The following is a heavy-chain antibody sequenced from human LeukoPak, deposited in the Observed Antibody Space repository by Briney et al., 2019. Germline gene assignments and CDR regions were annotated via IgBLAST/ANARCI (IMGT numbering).Heavy chain of an antibody. CDR1: GYTFTSYG. J-gene: IGHJ5*02. Sequence: ASVKVSCKASGYTFTSYGISWVRQAPGQGLEWMGWISAYNGNTNYAQKLQGRVTMTTDTSTSTAYMELRSLRSDDTAVYYCAIGGGYYGSGSYYKNWFDPWGQGTLVTVS. CDR2: ISAYNGNT. D-gene: IGHD3-10*01. CDR3: AIGGGYYGSGSYYKNWFDP. V-gene: IGHV1-18*04.